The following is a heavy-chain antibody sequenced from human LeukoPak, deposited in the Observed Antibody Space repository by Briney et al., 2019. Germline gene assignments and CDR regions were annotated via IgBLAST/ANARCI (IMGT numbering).Heavy chain of an antibody. CDR2: ISDSGGST. V-gene: IGHV3-64D*09. Sequence: GGSLRLSCSASGFPFSSYAMEWVRQAPGKGLEYVSAISDSGGSTYYADSVKGRFTISRDNSKNTLYLQMTSLRAEDTAVYYCVRISPTEYFDYWGQGTLVSVSS. CDR1: GFPFSSYA. J-gene: IGHJ4*02. CDR3: VRISPTEYFDY. D-gene: IGHD2-15*01.